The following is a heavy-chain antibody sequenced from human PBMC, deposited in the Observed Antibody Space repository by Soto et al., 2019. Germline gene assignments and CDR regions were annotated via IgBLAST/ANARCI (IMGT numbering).Heavy chain of an antibody. CDR3: ARGGYHLVYYFDY. Sequence: GASVKVSCKASGYTFSGYYTHWVRQAPGQGLEWMGWINSNTGGTNYAQKFQGKVAMTRDRSISTAYMEVNSLRSDDTAVYFCARGGYHLVYYFDYWGQGTLVTVSS. V-gene: IGHV1-2*02. CDR1: GYTFSGYY. J-gene: IGHJ4*02. D-gene: IGHD2-2*01. CDR2: INSNTGGT.